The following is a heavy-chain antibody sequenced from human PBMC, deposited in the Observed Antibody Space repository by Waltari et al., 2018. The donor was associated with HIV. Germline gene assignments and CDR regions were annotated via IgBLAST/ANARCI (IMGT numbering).Heavy chain of an antibody. Sequence: QVQLVQSGAEVKKPGASVKVSCKASSDTFTSYGISWVRQAPGHGLEWMGWVSTYNANTNYAQSLQGRVTMTTDTSTTTAYMELRSLTSDDTAVYYCARDGLRYSGTFYSDYWGQGTLVTVSS. CDR2: VSTYNANT. CDR1: SDTFTSYG. J-gene: IGHJ4*02. CDR3: ARDGLRYSGTFYSDY. D-gene: IGHD1-26*01. V-gene: IGHV1-18*01.